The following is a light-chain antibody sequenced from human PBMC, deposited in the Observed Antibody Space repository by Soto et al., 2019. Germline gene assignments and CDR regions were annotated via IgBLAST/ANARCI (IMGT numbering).Light chain of an antibody. J-gene: IGKJ1*01. CDR1: QSVSIH. V-gene: IGKV3-11*01. CDR2: DTS. Sequence: ETVMTQSPGTLSVSLGERATLSCRASQSVSIHLAWYQQKPGQAPRLLIYDTSTRATGIPARFIGSXSGTAVTITIRSLEPEDFAVYYCKQRTSWPPWTFGQGTKV. CDR3: KQRTSWPPWT.